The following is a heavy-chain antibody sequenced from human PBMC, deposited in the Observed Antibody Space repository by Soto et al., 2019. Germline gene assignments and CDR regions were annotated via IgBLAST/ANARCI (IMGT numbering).Heavy chain of an antibody. V-gene: IGHV4-34*02. J-gene: IGHJ4*02. Sequence: QVQLEQWGAGLLKPSETLSLTCAVYGVSFSDYYWSWIRQSPGQGLEWIGEINHSGSTNYNPSLKSRVTVSVDTSKNQFSLKLKSVTAADTAVYYCARPMSAVTTSLVYWGRGTLVTVSS. CDR1: GVSFSDYY. D-gene: IGHD4-17*01. CDR3: ARPMSAVTTSLVY. CDR2: INHSGST.